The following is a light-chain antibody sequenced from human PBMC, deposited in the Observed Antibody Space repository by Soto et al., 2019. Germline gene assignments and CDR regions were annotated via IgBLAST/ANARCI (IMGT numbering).Light chain of an antibody. J-gene: IGKJ5*01. CDR3: QQVNTYPIT. CDR1: QCISSC. Sequence: DIQLTQSPSFLSASVGHRVTITCLASQCISSCLAWYQQKPGKAPKRLIYAASPLQSGVPSWFSGTGSGTEFNLTISSLQPEDFATYYCQQVNTYPITVGQGTRLEIK. V-gene: IGKV1-9*01. CDR2: AAS.